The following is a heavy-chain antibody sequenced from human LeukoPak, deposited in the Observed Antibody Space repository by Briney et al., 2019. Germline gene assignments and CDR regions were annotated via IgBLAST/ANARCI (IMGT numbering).Heavy chain of an antibody. V-gene: IGHV3-48*03. CDR2: ISGSGSTI. CDR1: GFTFSSYE. CDR3: ATWYYYDSSGYPLVDY. D-gene: IGHD3-22*01. J-gene: IGHJ4*02. Sequence: PGGSLRLSCAASGFTFSSYEMNWVRQAPGKGLEWDSYISGSGSTIYYAGSVKGRFTISRDNAKNSLYLQMNSLRAEDTAVYYCATWYYYDSSGYPLVDYWGQGTLVTVSS.